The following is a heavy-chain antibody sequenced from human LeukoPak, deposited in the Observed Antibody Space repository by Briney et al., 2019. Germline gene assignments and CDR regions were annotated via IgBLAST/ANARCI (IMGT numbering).Heavy chain of an antibody. J-gene: IGHJ4*02. CDR1: GFTFSSYA. Sequence: GSLRLSCAASGFTFSSYAMSWVRQAPGKGLEWVSAISGSGGSTYYADSVKGRFTISRDNSKNTLYLQMNSPRAEDTAVYYCAKDPMGGVIINFDYWGQGTLVTVSS. V-gene: IGHV3-23*01. CDR3: AKDPMGGVIINFDY. D-gene: IGHD3-10*01. CDR2: ISGSGGST.